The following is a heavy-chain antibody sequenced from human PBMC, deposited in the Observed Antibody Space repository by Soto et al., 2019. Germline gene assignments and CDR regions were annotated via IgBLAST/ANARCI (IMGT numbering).Heavy chain of an antibody. J-gene: IGHJ4*02. CDR2: ISAYNGNT. Sequence: QVQLVQAGAEVKKPGASVKVSCKASGYTFTNFGISWVRQAAGQGLEWMGWISAYNGNTNYAQNFQGRVTMTTDTSASTAYMELRSLGSDDTAVYYCERGGTPIDYWGQGTLVTVSS. V-gene: IGHV1-18*01. CDR1: GYTFTNFG. CDR3: ERGGTPIDY. D-gene: IGHD1-26*01.